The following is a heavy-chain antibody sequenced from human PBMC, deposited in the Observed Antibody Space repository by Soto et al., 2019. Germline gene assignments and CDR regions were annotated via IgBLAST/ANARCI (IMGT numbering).Heavy chain of an antibody. CDR3: TTAPHRGVIFPLDY. Sequence: GGSLRLSCAASGFTFSNAWMSWVRQAPGKGLEWVGRIKSKTDGGTTDYAAPVKGRFTISRDDSKNTLYLQMNSLKTEDTAVYYCTTAPHRGVIFPLDYWGQGTLVTVSS. V-gene: IGHV3-15*01. CDR1: GFTFSNAW. CDR2: IKSKTDGGTT. D-gene: IGHD3-10*01. J-gene: IGHJ4*02.